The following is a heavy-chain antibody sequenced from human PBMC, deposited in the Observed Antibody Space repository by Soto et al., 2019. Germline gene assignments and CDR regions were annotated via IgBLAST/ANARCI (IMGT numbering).Heavy chain of an antibody. CDR2: IYYSGST. CDR1: GGSISSYY. J-gene: IGHJ4*02. CDR3: ARLGGSYAVPHFDY. V-gene: IGHV4-59*08. D-gene: IGHD1-26*01. Sequence: SETLSLTCTVSGGSISSYYWSWIRQPPGKGLEWIGYIYYSGSTNYNPSLKSRVTLSVDTSKNQFSLKLSSVTAADTAVYYCARLGGSYAVPHFDYWGQGTLVTVAS.